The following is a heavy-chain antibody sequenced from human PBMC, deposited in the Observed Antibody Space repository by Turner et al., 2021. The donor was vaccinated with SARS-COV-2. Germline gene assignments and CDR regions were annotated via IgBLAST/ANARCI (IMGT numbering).Heavy chain of an antibody. V-gene: IGHV3-48*01. CDR1: GFTFSTYS. CDR2: IDSSSSTI. CDR3: AGPFDY. Sequence: EVHLVESGGGLVQPGGSLRLSCVASGFTFSTYSMNWVRQAPGKGLEWVSYIDSSSSTIYYADSVKGRFTISRDNAKNSLYLQMNSLRADDTAVYYCAGPFDYWGQGTLVTVSS. J-gene: IGHJ4*02.